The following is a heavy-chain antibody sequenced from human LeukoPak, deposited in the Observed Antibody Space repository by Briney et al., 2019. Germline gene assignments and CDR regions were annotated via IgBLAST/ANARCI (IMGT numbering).Heavy chain of an antibody. Sequence: GGSLRLSCAASGFTFSSYSMNWVRQAPGKGLEWVSSISSSSSYIYYADSVKGRFTISRDNAKKSLYLQMNSLRAEDTAVYYCARDPYSGSYGDYYYYYMDVWGKGTTVTISS. J-gene: IGHJ6*03. CDR1: GFTFSSYS. CDR2: ISSSSSYI. CDR3: ARDPYSGSYGDYYYYYMDV. D-gene: IGHD1-26*01. V-gene: IGHV3-21*01.